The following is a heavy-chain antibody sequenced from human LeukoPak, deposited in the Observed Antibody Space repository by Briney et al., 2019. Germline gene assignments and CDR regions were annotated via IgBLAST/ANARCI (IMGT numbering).Heavy chain of an antibody. CDR2: INSDGIRT. CDR3: ARGGSGSGYHYYYYYMDV. CDR1: GFTFNSFW. Sequence: PGGSLRLSCAASGFTFNSFWMYWVRQVPGKGLLWVARINSDGIRTSHADSVQGRFTISRDNANNTLYLQVNSLRVEDTAVYYCARGGSGSGYHYYYYYMDVWGKGTTVTISS. J-gene: IGHJ6*03. V-gene: IGHV3-74*01. D-gene: IGHD3-22*01.